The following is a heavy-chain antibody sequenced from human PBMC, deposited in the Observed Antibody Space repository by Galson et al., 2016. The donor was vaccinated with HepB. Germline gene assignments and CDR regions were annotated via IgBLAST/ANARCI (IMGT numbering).Heavy chain of an antibody. CDR2: ISAYNGNI. CDR1: YTFTSYG. J-gene: IGHJ3*02. V-gene: IGHV1-18*01. CDR3: ARRSGWTNDAFDI. Sequence: YTFTSYGFSWVRQAPGQGLEWIGWISAYNGNINYAQKFQGRVTMTTDTSTSTAYMELRSLRSDDTAVYYCARRSGWTNDAFDIWGQGTMVTVSS. D-gene: IGHD6-19*01.